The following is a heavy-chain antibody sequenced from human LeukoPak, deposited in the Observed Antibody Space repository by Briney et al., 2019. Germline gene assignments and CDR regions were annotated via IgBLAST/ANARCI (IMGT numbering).Heavy chain of an antibody. CDR1: GVSITTYY. CDR3: ARGLLWFGDANYWFDP. CDR2: IYHSGST. V-gene: IGHV4-59*13. Sequence: SETLSLTCTVSGVSITTYYWSWIRQPPGKGLEWIGYIYHSGSTNYNPSLKSRVTISVDTSKNQFSLKLSSVTAADTAVYYCARGLLWFGDANYWFDPWGQGTLVTVSS. J-gene: IGHJ5*02. D-gene: IGHD3-10*01.